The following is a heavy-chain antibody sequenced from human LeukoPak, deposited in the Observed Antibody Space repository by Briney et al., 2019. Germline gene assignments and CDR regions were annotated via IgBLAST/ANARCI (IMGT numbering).Heavy chain of an antibody. Sequence: ASVKVSCKASGYTFTSYDINWVRQATGQGLEWMGWMNPNSGNTGYAQKFQGRVTITRNTSISTAYMELSRLRSDDTAVYYCARGKYSSSRDRSFDYWGQGTLVTVSS. CDR3: ARGKYSSSRDRSFDY. D-gene: IGHD6-13*01. V-gene: IGHV1-8*03. J-gene: IGHJ4*02. CDR2: MNPNSGNT. CDR1: GYTFTSYD.